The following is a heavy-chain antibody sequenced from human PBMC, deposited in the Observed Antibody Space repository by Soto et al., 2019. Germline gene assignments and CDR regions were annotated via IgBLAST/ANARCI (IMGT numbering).Heavy chain of an antibody. Sequence: GESLKISCAASGFTFSSYAMHWVRQAPGKGLEWVAVISYDGSNKYYADSVKGRFTISRDNSKNTLYLQMNSLRAEDTAVYYCARDLGQGSVGWYEKAFDIWGQGTMVTV. CDR2: ISYDGSNK. D-gene: IGHD6-19*01. V-gene: IGHV3-30-3*01. CDR1: GFTFSSYA. CDR3: ARDLGQGSVGWYEKAFDI. J-gene: IGHJ3*02.